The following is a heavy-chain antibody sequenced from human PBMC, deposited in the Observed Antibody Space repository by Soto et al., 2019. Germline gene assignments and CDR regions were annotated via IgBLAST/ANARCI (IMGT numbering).Heavy chain of an antibody. CDR3: ARDRGIVATIIPGDEDYYYYMDV. J-gene: IGHJ6*03. CDR1: GFTFSSYW. V-gene: IGHV3-7*01. Sequence: GESLKISCAASGFTFSSYWMSWVRQAPGKGLEWVANIKQDGSEKYYVDSVKGRFTISRDNAKNSLYLQMNSLRAEDTAVYYCARDRGIVATIIPGDEDYYYYMDVWGKGTTVTVSS. CDR2: IKQDGSEK. D-gene: IGHD5-12*01.